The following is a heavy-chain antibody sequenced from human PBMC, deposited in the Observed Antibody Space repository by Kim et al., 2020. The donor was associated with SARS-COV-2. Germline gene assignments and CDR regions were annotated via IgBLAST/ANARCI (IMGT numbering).Heavy chain of an antibody. Sequence: SETLSLTCTVSGGSISSSSYYWGWIRQPPGKGLEWIGSIYYSGSTYYNPSLKSRVTISVDTSKNQFSLKLSSVTAADTAVYYCARHIVGIQYYDYVWGSYRLYYFDYWGQGTLVTVSS. CDR3: ARHIVGIQYYDYVWGSYRLYYFDY. CDR1: GGSISSSSYY. J-gene: IGHJ4*02. D-gene: IGHD3-16*02. CDR2: IYYSGST. V-gene: IGHV4-39*01.